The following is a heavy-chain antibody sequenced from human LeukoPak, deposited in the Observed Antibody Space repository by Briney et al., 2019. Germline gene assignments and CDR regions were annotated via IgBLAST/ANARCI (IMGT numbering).Heavy chain of an antibody. Sequence: GGSLRLSCAASGFTFSSYSMNWVRQAPGKGLEWASSISSSSSYIYYADSVKGRFTISRDNAKNSLYLQMNSLRAEDTAVYYCASSTGDTAMALDYWGQGTLVTVSS. CDR2: ISSSSSYI. CDR1: GFTFSSYS. D-gene: IGHD5-18*01. CDR3: ASSTGDTAMALDY. V-gene: IGHV3-21*01. J-gene: IGHJ4*02.